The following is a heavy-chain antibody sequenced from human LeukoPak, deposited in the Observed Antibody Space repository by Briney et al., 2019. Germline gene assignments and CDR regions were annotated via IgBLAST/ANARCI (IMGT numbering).Heavy chain of an antibody. CDR1: GYTFTSYD. CDR3: ARDGRGVVSGSYSRFDP. Sequence: ASVKVSCKASGYTFTSYDINWVRQATGQGLEWMGWINPNSGNTGYAQKFQGRVTMTRNTSISTAYMELSSLRSEDTAVYYCARDGRGVVSGSYSRFDPWGQGTLVTVSS. CDR2: INPNSGNT. V-gene: IGHV1-8*01. D-gene: IGHD3-10*01. J-gene: IGHJ5*02.